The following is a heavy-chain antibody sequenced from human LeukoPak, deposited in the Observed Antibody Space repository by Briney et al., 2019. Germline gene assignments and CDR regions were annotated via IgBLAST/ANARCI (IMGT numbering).Heavy chain of an antibody. Sequence: GGSLRLSCEASGFTFSSYAMNWVRQAPGKGLEWVSTIGGSGVTTYYADSVKGRFTISRDNSKNTLHLQMNSLRAEDTAVYCCGNQLAAGGTHYWGQGTLVTVSS. CDR1: GFTFSSYA. CDR2: IGGSGVTT. CDR3: GNQLAAGGTHY. V-gene: IGHV3-23*01. D-gene: IGHD6-13*01. J-gene: IGHJ4*02.